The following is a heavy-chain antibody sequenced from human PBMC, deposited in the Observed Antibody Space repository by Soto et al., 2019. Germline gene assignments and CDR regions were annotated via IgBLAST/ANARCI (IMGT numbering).Heavy chain of an antibody. CDR1: GYTFTSYD. CDR3: ARGRGSDRGHSNYSDV. Sequence: QVQLVQSGAEVKKPGASVKVSCKASGYTFTSYDITWVRQATGQGLEWMGWMNPNSGNTGYAQKFQGRVTMTRNTYISTAYMELRSLRSEDTAVYYCARGRGSDRGHSNYSDVWGQGTTVTVSS. J-gene: IGHJ6*02. D-gene: IGHD4-4*01. CDR2: MNPNSGNT. V-gene: IGHV1-8*01.